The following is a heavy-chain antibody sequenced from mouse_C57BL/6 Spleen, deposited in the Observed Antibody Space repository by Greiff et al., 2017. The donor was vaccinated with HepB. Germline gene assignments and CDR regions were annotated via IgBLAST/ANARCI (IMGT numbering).Heavy chain of an antibody. Sequence: QVQLQQPGAELVKPGASVKMSCKASGYTFTSYWITWVKQRTGQGLEWIGDIYPGSGSTNYNEKFKSKATLTVDKSSSTAYMQLSSLTSEDSAVYYCARGSYYFDYWGQGTTLTVSS. CDR3: ARGSYYFDY. D-gene: IGHD1-1*01. J-gene: IGHJ2*01. V-gene: IGHV1-55*01. CDR2: IYPGSGST. CDR1: GYTFTSYW.